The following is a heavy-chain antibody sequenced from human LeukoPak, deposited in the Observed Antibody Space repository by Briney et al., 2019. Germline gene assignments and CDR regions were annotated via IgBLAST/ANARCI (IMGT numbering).Heavy chain of an antibody. V-gene: IGHV3-53*01. CDR2: IYSGGTT. CDR1: GFTVSSNY. D-gene: IGHD1-1*01. J-gene: IGHJ4*02. CDR3: ARTGNPATGDY. Sequence: GGSLRLSCAASGFTVSSNYMSWVRQAPGKGLEWVSVIYSGGTTYYADSVKGRFAISRDNSKNTLYLQMNSLRAEDTAVYYCARTGNPATGDYWGQGTLVTVSS.